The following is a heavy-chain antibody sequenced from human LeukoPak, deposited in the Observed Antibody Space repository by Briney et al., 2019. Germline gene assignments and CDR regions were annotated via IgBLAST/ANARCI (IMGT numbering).Heavy chain of an antibody. J-gene: IGHJ4*02. CDR3: ARGIHSSGWYVDY. Sequence: GGSLRLSCTASGLTFSNYWMSWVRQAPGKGLEWVANIKEDGSETYYVDSVKGRFTISRDNAKNSLYLQMNSLRAEDTAVYYCARGIHSSGWYVDYWGQGTLVTVSS. D-gene: IGHD6-19*01. CDR2: IKEDGSET. V-gene: IGHV3-7*01. CDR1: GLTFSNYW.